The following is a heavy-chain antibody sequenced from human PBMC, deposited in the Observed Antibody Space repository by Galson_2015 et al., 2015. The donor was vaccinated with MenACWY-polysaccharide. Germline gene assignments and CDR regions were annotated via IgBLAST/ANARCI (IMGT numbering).Heavy chain of an antibody. CDR1: GYTFSRYP. CDR3: ARHVIGGGYFDY. CDR2: ITGGNGDT. J-gene: IGHJ4*02. Sequence: SVKVSCKASGYTFSRYPMHWVRQAPGQWFEWMGWITGGNGDTKYSEKLQGRVSITKDTSANTVYMELSSLTYEDTAVVYCARHVIGGGYFDYWGQGTLITVSS. D-gene: IGHD2/OR15-2a*01. V-gene: IGHV1-3*01.